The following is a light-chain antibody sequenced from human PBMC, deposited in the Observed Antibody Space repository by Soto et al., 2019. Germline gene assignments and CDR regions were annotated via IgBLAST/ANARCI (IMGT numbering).Light chain of an antibody. Sequence: QSVLTQPPSASGTPGQRVTISCSGSSSNIGGNIVNWYQQLPGTAPKLLIFGNDQRPSLVPDRFSGSKSGTSASLAISGLQSEDEANYYCAAWDDSLNGVVFGGGTKLTVL. CDR3: AAWDDSLNGVV. J-gene: IGLJ2*01. CDR1: SSNIGGNI. CDR2: GND. V-gene: IGLV1-44*01.